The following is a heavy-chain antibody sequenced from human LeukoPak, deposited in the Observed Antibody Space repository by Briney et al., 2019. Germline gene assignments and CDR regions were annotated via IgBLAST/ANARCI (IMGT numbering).Heavy chain of an antibody. CDR1: GFTVSSNY. CDR2: IYSGGST. D-gene: IGHD1-14*01. CDR3: ARGRYVNFYYYYYMDV. J-gene: IGHJ6*03. V-gene: IGHV3-66*01. Sequence: GGSLRLSCAASGFTVSSNYMSWVRQAPGKGLEWVSVIYSGGSTYYADSVKGRFTISRDNSKNTLYLQMNSLRAEDTAVYYCARGRYVNFYYYYYMDVWGKGTTVTISS.